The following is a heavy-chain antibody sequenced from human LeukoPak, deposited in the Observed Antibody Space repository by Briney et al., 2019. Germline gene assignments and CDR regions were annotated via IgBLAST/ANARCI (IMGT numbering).Heavy chain of an antibody. Sequence: GGSLRLSCAASGFTFSSYEMNWVRQAPGKGLEWVSYISSSGNTTYYADSVKGRFTISRDNAKNSLYLQMNSVRVEDTAVYYCAGEGGGSNYAGGQGTLVTVSS. V-gene: IGHV3-48*03. CDR2: ISSSGNTT. D-gene: IGHD1-26*01. CDR1: GFTFSSYE. J-gene: IGHJ4*02. CDR3: AGEGGGSNYA.